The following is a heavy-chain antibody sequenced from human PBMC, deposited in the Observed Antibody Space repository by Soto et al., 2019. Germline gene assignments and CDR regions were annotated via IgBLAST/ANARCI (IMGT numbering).Heavy chain of an antibody. Sequence: QVQLQQWGAGLLKPSETLSLTCAVYGGSFSDYYWSWIRQPPGKGLEWIGEINHSGSTNYNPSLKSRLTIPVDTSKNQFSLKLTSVTAADTAVYYCARGRRNRNYVLVRENWLDPWGQGTLVTVSS. V-gene: IGHV4-34*01. CDR1: GGSFSDYY. CDR3: ARGRRNRNYVLVRENWLDP. D-gene: IGHD1-7*01. CDR2: INHSGST. J-gene: IGHJ5*02.